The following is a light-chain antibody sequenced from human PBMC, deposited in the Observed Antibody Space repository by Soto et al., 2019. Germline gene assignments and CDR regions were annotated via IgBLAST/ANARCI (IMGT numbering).Light chain of an antibody. CDR2: GAS. CDR1: QSVSNNY. CDR3: QQYGSSGT. J-gene: IGKJ1*01. V-gene: IGKV3-20*01. Sequence: EIVLTQSPGTLSLSPGERATLSCRASQSVSNNYLAWYQQKPGQAPRLLIYGASNRATGIPDRFSGSGSGTDFTLTISRLEPEDVAVYYCQQYGSSGTFGQGTK.